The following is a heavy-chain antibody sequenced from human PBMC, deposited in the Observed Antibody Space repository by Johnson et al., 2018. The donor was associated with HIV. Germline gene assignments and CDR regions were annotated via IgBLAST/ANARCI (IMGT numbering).Heavy chain of an antibody. CDR2: ISSSGSTI. Sequence: VQLVESGGGVVRPGGSLRLSCAASRFTFSRYAMSWVRQAPGKGLEWVSYISSSGSTIQYADSVKGRFTISRNNAKNSLYLQMNSLRAEDTAVYYCARVWRNEGRHGFDIWGQGTMVTVSS. V-gene: IGHV3-48*03. CDR3: ARVWRNEGRHGFDI. J-gene: IGHJ3*02. D-gene: IGHD1-1*01. CDR1: RFTFSRYA.